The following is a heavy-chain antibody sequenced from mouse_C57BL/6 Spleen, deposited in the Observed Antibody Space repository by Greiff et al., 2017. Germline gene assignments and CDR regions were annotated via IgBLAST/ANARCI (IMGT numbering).Heavy chain of an antibody. D-gene: IGHD2-2*01. CDR3: TRDYGYDGFGY. CDR2: ISSGGDYI. J-gene: IGHJ3*01. CDR1: GFTFSSYA. V-gene: IGHV5-9-1*02. Sequence: EVKLVESGEGLVKPGGSLKLSCAASGFTFSSYAMSWVRQTPEKRLEWVAYISSGGDYIYYADTVKGRFTISRDNARSTLYLQMSSLKSEDTAMYYCTRDYGYDGFGYWGKGTLVTVSA.